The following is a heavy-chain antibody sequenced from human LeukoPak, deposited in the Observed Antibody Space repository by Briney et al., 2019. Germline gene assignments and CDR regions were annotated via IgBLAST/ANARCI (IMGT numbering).Heavy chain of an antibody. CDR1: GFTFSSYG. J-gene: IGHJ4*02. CDR2: ISGSGGST. V-gene: IGHV3-23*01. D-gene: IGHD3-22*01. CDR3: AKLKGSSGYYAPGFDY. Sequence: GGSLRLSCAASGFTFSSYGMSWVRQAPGKGLEWVSAISGSGGSTYYADSVKGRFTISRDNSKNTLYLQMNSLRAEDTAVYYCAKLKGSSGYYAPGFDYWGQGTLVTVSS.